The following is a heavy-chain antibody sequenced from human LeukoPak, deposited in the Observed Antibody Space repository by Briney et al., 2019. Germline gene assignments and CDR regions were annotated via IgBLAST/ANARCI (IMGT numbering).Heavy chain of an antibody. CDR2: IYHSGST. Sequence: GSLRLSCAASGFTFSSYEMNWVRQPPGKGLEWIGSIYHSGSTYYNPSLKSRVTISVDTSKNQFSLKLISVTAADTAVYYCARARYYDCWSGYDFDYWGQGTLVTVSS. CDR1: GFTFSSYE. CDR3: ARARYYDCWSGYDFDY. D-gene: IGHD3-3*01. V-gene: IGHV4-38-2*01. J-gene: IGHJ4*02.